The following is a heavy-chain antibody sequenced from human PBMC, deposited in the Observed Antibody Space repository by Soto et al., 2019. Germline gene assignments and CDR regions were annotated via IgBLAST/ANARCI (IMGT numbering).Heavy chain of an antibody. CDR2: TYHSGNT. CDR1: RGSMSSSDW. V-gene: IGHV4-4*02. CDR3: ATWGSTAFDI. Sequence: QLQESGPGLVEPSGTLSLTCAVSRGSMSSSDWWCWVRQAPGKGLEWIGETYHSGNTNYNPSLKSRVTLSVHNSKNQFSLTRTSVTAADTGVYYCATWGSTAFDIWGQGTMVTVSS. D-gene: IGHD3-16*01. J-gene: IGHJ3*02.